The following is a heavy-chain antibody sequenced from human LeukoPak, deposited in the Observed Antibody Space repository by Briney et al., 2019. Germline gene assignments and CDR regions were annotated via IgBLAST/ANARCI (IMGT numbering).Heavy chain of an antibody. J-gene: IGHJ4*02. CDR2: ISSSGSTI. Sequence: PGGSLRLSCAASGFTFSSYEMNWVRQAPGKGLEWVSYISSSGSTIYYADSAKGRFTISRDNAKNSLYLQMNSLRAEDTAVYYCARFGITGTENDYWGQGTLVTVSS. V-gene: IGHV3-48*03. CDR1: GFTFSSYE. D-gene: IGHD1-7*01. CDR3: ARFGITGTENDY.